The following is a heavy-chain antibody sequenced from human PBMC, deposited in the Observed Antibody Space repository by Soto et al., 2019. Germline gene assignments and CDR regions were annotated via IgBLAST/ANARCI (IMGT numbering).Heavy chain of an antibody. Sequence: SETLSLTCTVSGDSITSNSYFWAWLRQPPGKGLEWIGSIYYSGTTYYNPSLKSRVTMSVDRSKNQFSLKLSSVTAADTAVYYCARHFSVDYFDYWGQGALVTVSS. J-gene: IGHJ4*02. CDR2: IYYSGTT. V-gene: IGHV4-39*01. CDR3: ARHFSVDYFDY. CDR1: GDSITSNSYF.